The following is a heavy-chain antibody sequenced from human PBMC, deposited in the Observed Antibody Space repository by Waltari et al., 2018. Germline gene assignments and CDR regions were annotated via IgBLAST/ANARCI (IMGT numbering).Heavy chain of an antibody. V-gene: IGHV4-38-2*01. Sequence: QVQLQESGPGLVKPSETLSLTCAVSGYSISSGYYWGWIRQPPGKGLEWIGSIYHSGSTYSTPSLKSRVTISVDTSKNQFSLKLSSVTAADTAVYYCATFLTGDLPYDAFDIWGQGTMVTVSS. CDR1: GYSISSGYY. J-gene: IGHJ3*02. CDR3: ATFLTGDLPYDAFDI. D-gene: IGHD7-27*01. CDR2: IYHSGST.